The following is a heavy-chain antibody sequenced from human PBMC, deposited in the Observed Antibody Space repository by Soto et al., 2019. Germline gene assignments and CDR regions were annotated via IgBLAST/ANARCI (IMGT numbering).Heavy chain of an antibody. D-gene: IGHD4-17*01. V-gene: IGHV1-69*01. J-gene: IGHJ6*02. CDR3: ARVTTVTYHYGMDV. CDR1: GGTFSSYA. Sequence: QVQLVQSGAEVKKPGSSVKVSCKASGGTFSSYAISWVRQAPGQGLEWMGGIIPIFGTANYAQKFQGRVTITADESTSTADMELSSLRSEDTAVYYCARVTTVTYHYGMDVWGQGTTVTVSS. CDR2: IIPIFGTA.